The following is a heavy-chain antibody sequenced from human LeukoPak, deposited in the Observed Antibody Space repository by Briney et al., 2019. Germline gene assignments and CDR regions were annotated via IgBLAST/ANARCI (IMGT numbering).Heavy chain of an antibody. D-gene: IGHD5-24*01. CDR1: GGSFSGYY. Sequence: SETLSLTCAVYGGSFSGYYWRWIRQPPGKGLEWIAEINHSGSTNYNPSLKSRVTISVDTSKNQFSLKLSSVTAADTAVYYCARSTPNDGYNQKFDYWGQGTLVTVSS. V-gene: IGHV4-34*01. CDR2: INHSGST. CDR3: ARSTPNDGYNQKFDY. J-gene: IGHJ4*02.